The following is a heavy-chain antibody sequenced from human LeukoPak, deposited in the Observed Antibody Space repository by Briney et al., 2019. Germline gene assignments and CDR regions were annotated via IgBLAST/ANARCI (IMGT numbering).Heavy chain of an antibody. CDR3: ARDPTMVRGETYYMDV. J-gene: IGHJ6*03. V-gene: IGHV3-48*01. D-gene: IGHD3-10*01. CDR2: ISSSSSTI. CDR1: GFTFSSYW. Sequence: GGSLRLSCAASGFTFSSYWMSWVRQAPGKGLEWVSYISSSSSTIYYADSVKGRFTISRDNAKNSLYLQMNSLRAEDTAVYYCARDPTMVRGETYYMDVWGKGTTVTVSS.